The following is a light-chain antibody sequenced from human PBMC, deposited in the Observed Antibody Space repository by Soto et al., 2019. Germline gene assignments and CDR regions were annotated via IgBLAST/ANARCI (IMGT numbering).Light chain of an antibody. J-gene: IGKJ4*02. CDR1: LAISNY. Sequence: DIQMTQSPSSLSASAGDRVAITCRASLAISNYVAWYQQEPGKAPELLIYAASTSQSGVPSRFSGTGSGTDVTLTISSLQAEEVAAYCCQRDDCAPLTFGGGTKVEIK. CDR2: AAS. V-gene: IGKV1-27*01. CDR3: QRDDCAPLT.